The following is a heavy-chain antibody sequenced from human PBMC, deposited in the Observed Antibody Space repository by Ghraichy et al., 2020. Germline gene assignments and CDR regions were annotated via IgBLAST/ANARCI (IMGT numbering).Heavy chain of an antibody. J-gene: IGHJ4*02. D-gene: IGHD2-21*01. V-gene: IGHV2-70*11. CDR1: GFSLRTSGMC. CDR2: IDWDDDK. Sequence: SGPTLVKPTQTLTLTCTFSGFSLRTSGMCVSWIRQPPGKALEWLARIDWDDDKYYSTSLKTRLSISKDTSKNQVVLTMTNMDPVDTATYYCARMLITDYSVHRLGLDYWGLGTLVTVSS. CDR3: ARMLITDYSVHRLGLDY.